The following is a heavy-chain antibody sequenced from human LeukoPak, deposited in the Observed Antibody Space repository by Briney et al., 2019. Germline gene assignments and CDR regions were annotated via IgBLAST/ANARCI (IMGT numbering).Heavy chain of an antibody. CDR3: ARSLRGAGDNPGAFDI. D-gene: IGHD7-27*01. Sequence: GESLKISCKGSGYSFTSYWIGWVRQMPGKGLEWMGIIYPGDSDTRYSPSFQGQVTISADKSISTAYLQWSSLKASDTAMYYCARSLRGAGDNPGAFDIWGQGTMVTVSS. J-gene: IGHJ3*02. CDR1: GYSFTSYW. CDR2: IYPGDSDT. V-gene: IGHV5-51*01.